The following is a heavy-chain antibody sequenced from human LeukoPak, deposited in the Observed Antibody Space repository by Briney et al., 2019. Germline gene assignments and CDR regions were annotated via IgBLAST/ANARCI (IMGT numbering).Heavy chain of an antibody. V-gene: IGHV4-61*02. D-gene: IGHD3-9*01. CDR2: IYTSGST. J-gene: IGHJ4*02. CDR1: GGSISSSSYY. Sequence: SETLSLTCTVSGGSISSSSYYWSWIRQPAGKGLEWIGRIYTSGSTNYNPSLKSRVTISVDTSKNQFSLKLSSVTAADTAVYYCARHVLRYFDWLLLWDYWGQGTLVTVSS. CDR3: ARHVLRYFDWLLLWDY.